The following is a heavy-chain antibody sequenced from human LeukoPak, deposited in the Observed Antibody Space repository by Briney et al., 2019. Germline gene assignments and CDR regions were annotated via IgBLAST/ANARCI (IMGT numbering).Heavy chain of an antibody. V-gene: IGHV3-73*01. CDR3: SSTSAEGFAY. CDR1: GFTFSGSA. CDR2: IRSKANSYAT. J-gene: IGHJ4*02. Sequence: GGSLKLSCAASGFTFSGSAMRWVRQASGKGLEWVGRIRSKANSYATAYAASVKGRFTISRDDSKNTAYLQMNSLKTEDTAVYYCSSTSAEGFAYWGQGTQVTVSS. D-gene: IGHD1-26*01.